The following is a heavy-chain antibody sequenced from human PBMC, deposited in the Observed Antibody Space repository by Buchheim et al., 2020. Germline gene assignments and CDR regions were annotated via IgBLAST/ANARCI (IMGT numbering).Heavy chain of an antibody. D-gene: IGHD2/OR15-2a*01. V-gene: IGHV3-13*01. CDR3: ARDYLGGYDY. CDR2: IGTAGDT. CDR1: GFTFSTNG. Sequence: VQLVESGGGVVQPGRSLRLSCTASGFTFSTNGIHWVRQATGKGLEWVSAIGTAGDTYYPGSVKGRFTISRENAKNSLYLQMNSLRAGDTAVYYCARDYLGGYDYWGQGTL. J-gene: IGHJ4*02.